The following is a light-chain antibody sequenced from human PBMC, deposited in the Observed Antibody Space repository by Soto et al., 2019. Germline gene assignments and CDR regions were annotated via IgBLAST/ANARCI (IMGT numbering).Light chain of an antibody. CDR1: SSDFGGYNY. J-gene: IGLJ1*01. Sequence: QSGLTQPASVAGSPGQSVTISCTGTSSDFGGYNYVSWYQQHPGKAPKLIIYEVTNRPSGVSNRFSGSKSGNTASLTISGLQAEDEADSYCTSYTSGSTRYVFGTGTRSPA. CDR2: EVT. V-gene: IGLV2-14*01. CDR3: TSYTSGSTRYV.